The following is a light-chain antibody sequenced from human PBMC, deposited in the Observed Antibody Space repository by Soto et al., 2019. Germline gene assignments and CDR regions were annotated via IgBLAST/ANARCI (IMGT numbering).Light chain of an antibody. J-gene: IGLJ2*01. CDR1: SSNIGSNY. Sequence: QSVLTQPPSASGTPGQRVTISCPGSSSNIGSNYVFWYQQLPGTAPKVLMYRNSQRPSGVPDRFSGSKSGTSASLAISGLRSEDEADYYCASWDDSLSGFVVFGGGTQLTVL. CDR2: RNS. V-gene: IGLV1-47*01. CDR3: ASWDDSLSGFVV.